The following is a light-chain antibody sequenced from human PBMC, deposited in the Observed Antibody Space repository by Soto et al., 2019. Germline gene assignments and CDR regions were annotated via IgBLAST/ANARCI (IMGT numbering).Light chain of an antibody. CDR3: HQYGSTLFT. CDR1: QSVSSSY. J-gene: IGKJ3*01. V-gene: IGKV3-20*01. CDR2: GAS. Sequence: TQTTRTLVLGRGGIAAPSWRASQSVSSSYLAWYQQKPGQAPRLLISGASNRATGIPDRFSGSGSGTDFTLTISRLEPEDFAVYYCHQYGSTLFTFGPGTKVDI.